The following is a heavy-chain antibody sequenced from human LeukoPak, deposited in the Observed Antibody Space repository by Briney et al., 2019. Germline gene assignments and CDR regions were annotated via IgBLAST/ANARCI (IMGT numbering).Heavy chain of an antibody. D-gene: IGHD3-10*01. V-gene: IGHV1-69*05. CDR2: IIPIFGTA. CDR3: ARGRYYYGSGSYYNVDHDAFDI. Sequence: SVKVSCKASGGTFISYAISWVRQAPGQGLEWMGGIIPIFGTANYAQKFQGRVTITTDESTSTAYMELSSLRSEDTAVYYCARGRYYYGSGSYYNVDHDAFDIWGQGTMVTVSS. J-gene: IGHJ3*02. CDR1: GGTFISYA.